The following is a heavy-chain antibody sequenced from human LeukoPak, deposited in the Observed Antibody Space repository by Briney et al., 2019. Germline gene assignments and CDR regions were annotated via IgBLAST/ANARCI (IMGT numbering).Heavy chain of an antibody. V-gene: IGHV2-70*11. CDR2: IDWDDDK. D-gene: IGHD3-22*01. J-gene: IGHJ4*02. Sequence: SGPTLVNPTQTLTLTCTFSGFSLSTRKMCVSWVRQPPGKALGWLARIDWDDDKYYSSSLKTRLTISKDTSKNQVVLTMSNVDPVDTATYYCARIVYYDRSGYYLAYFDSWGQGTLVTVSS. CDR1: GFSLSTRKMC. CDR3: ARIVYYDRSGYYLAYFDS.